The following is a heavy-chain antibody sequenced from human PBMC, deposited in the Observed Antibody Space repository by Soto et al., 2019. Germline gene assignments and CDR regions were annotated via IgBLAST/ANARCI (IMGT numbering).Heavy chain of an antibody. J-gene: IGHJ4*02. CDR2: ISYDGSNK. Sequence: GGSLRLSCAASGFTFSSYAMHWVRQAPGKGLEWVAVISYDGSNKYYADSVKGRFTISRDNSKNTLYLQMNSLRAEDTAVYYCARETYSSGWTPTFDYWGQGTLVTVSS. CDR3: ARETYSSGWTPTFDY. V-gene: IGHV3-30-3*01. CDR1: GFTFSSYA. D-gene: IGHD6-19*01.